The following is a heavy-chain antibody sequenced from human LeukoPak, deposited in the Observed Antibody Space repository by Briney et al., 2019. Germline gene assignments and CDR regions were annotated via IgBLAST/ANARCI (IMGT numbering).Heavy chain of an antibody. J-gene: IGHJ4*02. V-gene: IGHV4-59*01. CDR3: AARIVGASNYFDY. Sequence: SETLSLTCTVSGGSISSYYWSWIRQPPGKGLEWIGYIYYSGSTNYNPSLKSRVTISVDTSKNQFSLKLSSVTAADTAVYYCAARIVGASNYFDYWGQGTLVTVSS. CDR1: GGSISSYY. D-gene: IGHD1-26*01. CDR2: IYYSGST.